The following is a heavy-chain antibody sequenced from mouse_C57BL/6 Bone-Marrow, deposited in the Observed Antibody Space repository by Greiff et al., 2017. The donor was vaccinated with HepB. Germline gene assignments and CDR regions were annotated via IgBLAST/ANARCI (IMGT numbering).Heavy chain of an antibody. CDR2: IDPETGGT. J-gene: IGHJ2*01. CDR3: TRGEYYCSGDCIDY. Sequence: VQLQQSGAELVRPGASVTLFCKASGYTFTDYVMHWGKQTPVHGREWVGAIDPETGGTAYNQKFKGKAILTADKSTSTAYMELRSLTSEDSTVDYCTRGEYYCSGDCIDYWDQGTTLTLSS. D-gene: IGHD1-1*01. V-gene: IGHV1-15*01. CDR1: GYTFTDYV.